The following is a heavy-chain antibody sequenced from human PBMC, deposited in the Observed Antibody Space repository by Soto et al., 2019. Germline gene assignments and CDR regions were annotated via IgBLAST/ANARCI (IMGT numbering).Heavy chain of an antibody. Sequence: QPVGSLRLSCAASGFTFSSYSMNWVRQAPGKGLEWVSYISSSSSTIYYADSVKGRFTISRDNAKNSLYLQMNSLRDEDTAVYYCARALGHIVVDDAFDIWGQGTMVTVSS. CDR3: ARALGHIVVDDAFDI. J-gene: IGHJ3*02. CDR1: GFTFSSYS. D-gene: IGHD2-21*01. V-gene: IGHV3-48*02. CDR2: ISSSSSTI.